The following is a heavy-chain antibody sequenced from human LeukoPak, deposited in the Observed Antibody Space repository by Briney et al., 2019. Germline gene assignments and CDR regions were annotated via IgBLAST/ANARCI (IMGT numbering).Heavy chain of an antibody. J-gene: IGHJ4*02. CDR3: ARYTGTNWGYSFDS. CDR1: GYSISSGYY. CDR2: IHHSGVT. Sequence: PSETLSLTCDVSGYSISSGYYWSWIRQPPGKGLEWIATIHHSGVTYYNPSLKSQFTTSVDTSKNQFSLKLSSVTAAGTAVYYCARYTGTNWGYSFDSWGQGTLVTVSS. V-gene: IGHV4-38-2*01. D-gene: IGHD7-27*01.